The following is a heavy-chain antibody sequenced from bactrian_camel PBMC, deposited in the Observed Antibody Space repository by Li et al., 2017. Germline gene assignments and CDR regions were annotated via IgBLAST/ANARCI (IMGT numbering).Heavy chain of an antibody. CDR2: FHSQGRT. D-gene: IGHD6*01. V-gene: IGHV3S10*01. CDR1: GTPSPGYC. Sequence: DVQLVESGGGSVQPGGSLRLSCAISGTPSPGYCVGWFRQAPGQGREGIAGFHSQGRTRYTDAVKGRFTVSKDNTKNTVYLQMNSLKPDDTGMYYCAARVCYYGTSIVFSSSSYTYWGQGTQVTVS. CDR3: AARVCYYGTSIVFSSSSYTY. J-gene: IGHJ4*01.